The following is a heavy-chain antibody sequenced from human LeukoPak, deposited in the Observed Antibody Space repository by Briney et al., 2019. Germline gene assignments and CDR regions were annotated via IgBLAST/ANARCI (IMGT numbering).Heavy chain of an antibody. CDR3: AKDTDFWSSNYFDY. J-gene: IGHJ4*02. V-gene: IGHV3-30*18. Sequence: GTSLRLSCAASGFTFTSYGMHWVRQAPGKGLEWVALITYDGYYKYYSDSVKGRFTISSDTSKNTMYLQMNSLRAEDTAVYYCAKDTDFWSSNYFDYWGQGTLVTVSS. D-gene: IGHD3-3*01. CDR1: GFTFTSYG. CDR2: ITYDGYYK.